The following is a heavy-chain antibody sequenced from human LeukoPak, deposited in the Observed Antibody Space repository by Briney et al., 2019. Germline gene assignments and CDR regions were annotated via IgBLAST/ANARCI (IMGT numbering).Heavy chain of an antibody. D-gene: IGHD2/OR15-2a*01. J-gene: IGHJ4*02. CDR2: ISDTSNT. CDR3: TKGVSNKWRGGDS. CDR1: GFTFSSFA. Sequence: GGSLRLSCAASGFTFSSFAMGWVRHAPGKGLEWVSIISDTSNTYYAGSVRGRFTISRDNPKSTVYQQMTNLGAEDTAVYYCTKGVSNKWRGGDSWGQGALVLVSS. V-gene: IGHV3-23*01.